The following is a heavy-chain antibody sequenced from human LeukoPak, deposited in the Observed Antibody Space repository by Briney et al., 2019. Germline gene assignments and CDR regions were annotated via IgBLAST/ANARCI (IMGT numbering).Heavy chain of an antibody. V-gene: IGHV1-69*13. D-gene: IGHD3-22*01. CDR2: IIPIIGTA. CDR1: GGTFSSYA. J-gene: IGHJ4*02. Sequence: ASVKVSCKASGGTFSSYAISWVRQAPGQGLEWMGGIIPIIGTANYAQKFQGRVTITADESTSTAYMELSSLRSEDTAVYYCARGGFATYYFDYWGQGTLVTVSS. CDR3: ARGGFATYYFDY.